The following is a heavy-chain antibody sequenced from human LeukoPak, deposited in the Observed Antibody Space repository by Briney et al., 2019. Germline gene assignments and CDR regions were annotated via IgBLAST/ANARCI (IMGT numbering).Heavy chain of an antibody. V-gene: IGHV4-59*11. Sequence: TSETLSLTCTVSGGSISSHYWSWIRQPPGKGLEWIGYIYYSGSTNYNPSLKSRVTISVDTSQNQFSLKLSSVTAADTAVYYCARGGGGFDYWGQGTLVTVSS. D-gene: IGHD2-15*01. CDR2: IYYSGST. CDR3: ARGGGGFDY. CDR1: GGSISSHY. J-gene: IGHJ4*02.